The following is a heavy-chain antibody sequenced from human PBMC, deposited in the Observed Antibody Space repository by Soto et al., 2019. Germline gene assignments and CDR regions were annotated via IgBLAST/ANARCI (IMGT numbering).Heavy chain of an antibody. J-gene: IGHJ6*02. D-gene: IGHD6-13*01. CDR1: GGSLSSGGYY. CDR3: ARSSKFSEQTSNFFYYYSGMDV. V-gene: IGHV4-61*08. CDR2: IYYSGST. Sequence: PSETLSLTCTVSGGSLSSGGYYWIWIRQHTGQGLEWIGYIYYSGSTNYNPSLKSRVTISVDTSKNQFSLKLSSVTAADTAVYYCARSSKFSEQTSNFFYYYSGMDVWGQGTTVTGSS.